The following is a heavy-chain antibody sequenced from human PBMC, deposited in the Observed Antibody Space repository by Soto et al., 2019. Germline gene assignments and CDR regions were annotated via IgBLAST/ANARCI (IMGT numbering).Heavy chain of an antibody. J-gene: IGHJ4*02. V-gene: IGHV3-23*01. CDR3: AKDDFTDRGDDYFDY. D-gene: IGHD2-21*02. Sequence: GGSLRLSCAASGFSFTNFAMSWVRQAPGKGLEWVAGIGASGDITWYADSVKGRLSISRDNSKNTLYLQLNSLRFEDTAVYYCAKDDFTDRGDDYFDYWGPGTLVTVS. CDR2: IGASGDIT. CDR1: GFSFTNFA.